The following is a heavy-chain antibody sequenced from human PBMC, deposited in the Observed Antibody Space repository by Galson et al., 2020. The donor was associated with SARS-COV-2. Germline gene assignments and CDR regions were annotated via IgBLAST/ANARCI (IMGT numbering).Heavy chain of an antibody. Sequence: PGGSLRLSCAASGFTFSSYAMHWVRQAPGKGLEWVAVISYDGSNKYYADSVKGRFTISRDNSKNTLYLQMNSLRAEDTAVYYCASENWVEMATRYYYGMDVWGQGTTVTVSS. V-gene: IGHV3-30-3*01. D-gene: IGHD5-12*01. CDR1: GFTFSSYA. CDR2: ISYDGSNK. J-gene: IGHJ6*02. CDR3: ASENWVEMATRYYYGMDV.